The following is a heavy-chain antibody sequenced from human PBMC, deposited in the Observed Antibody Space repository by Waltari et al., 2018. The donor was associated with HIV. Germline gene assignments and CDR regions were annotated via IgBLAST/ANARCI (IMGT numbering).Heavy chain of an antibody. CDR2: ITWNSGSF. D-gene: IGHD2-21*02. Sequence: EVQLVESGGGLVQRVRSLRRSCTASGFTFDDYAMHWVRQAPGKGLEWVSAITWNSGSFGYADSVKGRFTISRDNAKNSLFLQMNSLRPEDTAFYYCAKDIDGGDASWGQGALVTVTS. CDR1: GFTFDDYA. V-gene: IGHV3-9*01. CDR3: AKDIDGGDAS. J-gene: IGHJ4*02.